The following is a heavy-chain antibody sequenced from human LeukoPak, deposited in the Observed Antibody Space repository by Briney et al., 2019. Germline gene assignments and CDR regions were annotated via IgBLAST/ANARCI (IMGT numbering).Heavy chain of an antibody. D-gene: IGHD3-10*01. J-gene: IGHJ6*02. CDR1: GGSISSYD. Sequence: PSETLSLTCTVSGGSISSYDWSWIRQPPGKGLEWIGHSSSSGSTNYNLSLKSRVTISVDRPKNQFSLKLSSVTAADTAVYYCARGYGSGTPYGMDVWGQGTTVTVSS. CDR3: ARGYGSGTPYGMDV. CDR2: SSSSGST. V-gene: IGHV4-59*01.